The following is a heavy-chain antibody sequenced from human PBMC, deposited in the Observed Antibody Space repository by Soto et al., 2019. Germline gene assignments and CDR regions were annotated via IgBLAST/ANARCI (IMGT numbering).Heavy chain of an antibody. Sequence: EVQLVESGGGLVQPGGSLSLSYAASGFTFSDHYMDWVRQAPGKGLEWVGRTRRNANSYTTEYAASVKGRFTISRDDSKNSLDLQMNSLKTEDTAVYYCARESGRYYYDSYSPFDYWGQGTLVTVSS. CDR2: TRRNANSYTT. V-gene: IGHV3-72*01. J-gene: IGHJ4*02. D-gene: IGHD3-22*01. CDR3: ARESGRYYYDSYSPFDY. CDR1: GFTFSDHY.